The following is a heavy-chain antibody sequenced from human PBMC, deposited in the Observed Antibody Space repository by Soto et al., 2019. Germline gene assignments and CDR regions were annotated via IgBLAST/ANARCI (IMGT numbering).Heavy chain of an antibody. CDR2: IWYDGSNK. D-gene: IGHD2-15*01. V-gene: IGHV3-33*01. J-gene: IGHJ1*01. CDR3: AGAPYCSGGSCSFEYFQH. Sequence: PGGSLRLSCAASGFTFSSYGMHWVRQAPGKGLEWVAVIWYDGSNKYYADSVEGRFTISRDNSKNTLYLQMNSLRAEDTAVYYCAGAPYCSGGSCSFEYFQHWGQGTLVTVSS. CDR1: GFTFSSYG.